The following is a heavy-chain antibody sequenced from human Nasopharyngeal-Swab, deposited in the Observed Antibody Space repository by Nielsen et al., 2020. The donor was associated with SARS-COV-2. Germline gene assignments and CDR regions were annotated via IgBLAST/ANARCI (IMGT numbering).Heavy chain of an antibody. CDR1: GFTFNNAW. J-gene: IGHJ4*02. Sequence: GESLKISCAASGFTFNNAWMSWVRQAPGKGLEWVGRIKSKTDGGTTDYAAPVKGRFTISRDDSRNTLYLQFNSLKTEDTAVYYCTTDNPPPYTSSRFLLGGALFGHWGQGTLVTVSS. D-gene: IGHD6-13*01. CDR3: TTDNPPPYTSSRFLLGGALFGH. V-gene: IGHV3-15*01. CDR2: IKSKTDGGTT.